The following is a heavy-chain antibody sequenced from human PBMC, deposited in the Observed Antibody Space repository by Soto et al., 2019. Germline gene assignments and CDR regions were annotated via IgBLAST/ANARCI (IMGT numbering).Heavy chain of an antibody. J-gene: IGHJ4*02. D-gene: IGHD3-10*01. CDR3: AHRLPFGEAPYFDY. CDR1: GFSLSTSGMC. CDR2: IDWDDDK. Sequence: SGPTLVNPTQTLTLTCTFSGFSLSTSGMCVSWIRQPPGKALEWLARIDWDDDKYYSTSLKSRLTISKDTSKNQVVLTMTNIDPVDTATYYCAHRLPFGEAPYFDYWGQGTLVTVSS. V-gene: IGHV2-70*12.